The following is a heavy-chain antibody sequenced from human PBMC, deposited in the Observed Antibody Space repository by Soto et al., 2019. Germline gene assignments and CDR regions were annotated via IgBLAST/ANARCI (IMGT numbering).Heavy chain of an antibody. Sequence: SETLSLTCAVYGGSFSGYYWSWIRQPPGKGLEWIGEINHSGSTNYNPSLKSRVTISVDTSKNQFSLKLSSVTAADTAVYYCARVFGSTLSLYGMDVWGQGTRVTVSS. CDR2: INHSGST. CDR3: ARVFGSTLSLYGMDV. J-gene: IGHJ6*02. D-gene: IGHD3-3*01. V-gene: IGHV4-34*01. CDR1: GGSFSGYY.